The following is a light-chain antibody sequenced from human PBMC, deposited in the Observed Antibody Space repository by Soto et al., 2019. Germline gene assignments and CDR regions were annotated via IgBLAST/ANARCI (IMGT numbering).Light chain of an antibody. V-gene: IGKV2D-29*02. Sequence: DVVMTQTPPSLSVAPGQPASISCKSSQSLLHITGETFLFWYLQKPGQSPQLLIYEVSTRVSGVPDRFSGSGSGTDFTLEISRVETDDVGIYYCMRSTQLPPTFGQGTRLEIK. CDR1: QSLLHITGETF. J-gene: IGKJ5*01. CDR3: MRSTQLPPT. CDR2: EVS.